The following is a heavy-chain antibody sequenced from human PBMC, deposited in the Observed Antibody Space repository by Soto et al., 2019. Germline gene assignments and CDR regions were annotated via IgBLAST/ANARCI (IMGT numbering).Heavy chain of an antibody. Sequence: PSETLSLTCTISGGAIGSHYWTWIRQPAGKGLEWIGRIYGSGSTKYNPSLQSRVTMSLDTSKNQFSLRLESVTAADTAVYYCERGPRFSEWFDPWGQGTLVTVSS. D-gene: IGHD3-3*01. CDR1: GGAIGSHY. J-gene: IGHJ5*02. CDR2: IYGSGST. V-gene: IGHV4-4*07. CDR3: ERGPRFSEWFDP.